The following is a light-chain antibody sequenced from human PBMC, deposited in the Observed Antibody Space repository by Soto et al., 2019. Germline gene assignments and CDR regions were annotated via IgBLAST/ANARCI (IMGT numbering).Light chain of an antibody. Sequence: DFQMTQSPSTLSASVGDRVTITCRASQSISNYLNWYQQRPGKAPKLLIYAASSLQTGVPSRFSGSGPGTDFTLTISSLQPEDFATYYCQQSYSTPITFGQGTRLEI. CDR2: AAS. J-gene: IGKJ5*01. CDR3: QQSYSTPIT. V-gene: IGKV1-39*01. CDR1: QSISNY.